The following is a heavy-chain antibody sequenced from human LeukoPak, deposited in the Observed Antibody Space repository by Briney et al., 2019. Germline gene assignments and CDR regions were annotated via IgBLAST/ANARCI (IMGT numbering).Heavy chain of an antibody. CDR1: GFTFSSYS. CDR3: SFFGRDYCSSTSCYG. CDR2: IWYDGSNK. V-gene: IGHV3-33*08. D-gene: IGHD2-2*01. J-gene: IGHJ4*02. Sequence: SGGSLRLSCAASGFTFSSYSMNWVRQAPGKGLEWVAVIWYDGSNKYYADSVKGRFTISRDNSKNTLYLQMNSLRAEDTAVYYCSFFGRDYCSSTSCYGWGQGTLVTVSS.